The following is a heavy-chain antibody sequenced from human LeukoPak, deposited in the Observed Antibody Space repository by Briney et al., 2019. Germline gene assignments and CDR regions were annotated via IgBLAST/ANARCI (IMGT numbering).Heavy chain of an antibody. CDR3: STEGVYHDSSGFFTSEY. D-gene: IGHD3-22*01. V-gene: IGHV3-15*01. CDR1: GFTFSDYY. CDR2: IKSKTDGGTT. J-gene: IGHJ4*02. Sequence: GGSLRLSCAASGFTFSDYYMSWIRQAAGKGLEWVGRIKSKTDGGTTDYAAHVNGRFTISIDDSKNTLYLHMNSLKTEDTALYYCSTEGVYHDSSGFFTSEYWGQGTLVTVSS.